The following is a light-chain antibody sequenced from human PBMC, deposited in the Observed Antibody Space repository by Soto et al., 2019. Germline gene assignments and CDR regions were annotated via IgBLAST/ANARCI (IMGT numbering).Light chain of an antibody. Sequence: DIQMTQSPSTLSASVGDRVTITCRASQSISSWLAWYQQKPGKAPKLLIYKASSLESGVPSRFSGSGSGTEFTLTISSLQPDDFAVYHCQQYNKWPLTFGGGTKVDIK. CDR3: QQYNKWPLT. CDR2: KAS. CDR1: QSISSW. J-gene: IGKJ4*01. V-gene: IGKV1-5*03.